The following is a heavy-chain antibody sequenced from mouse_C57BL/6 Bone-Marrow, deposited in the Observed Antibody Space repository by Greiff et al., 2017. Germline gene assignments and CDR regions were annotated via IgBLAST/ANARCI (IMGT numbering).Heavy chain of an antibody. D-gene: IGHD1-1*01. CDR3: ARETTVRAMDY. CDR1: GYTFTSYW. V-gene: IGHV1-64*01. Sequence: QVQLKQPGAELVKPGASVKLSCKASGYTFTSYWMHWVKQRPGQGLEWIGMIHPNSGSTNYNEKFKSKATLTVDKSSSTAYMQLSSLTSEDSAVYYCARETTVRAMDYWGQGTSVNVSS. CDR2: IHPNSGST. J-gene: IGHJ4*01.